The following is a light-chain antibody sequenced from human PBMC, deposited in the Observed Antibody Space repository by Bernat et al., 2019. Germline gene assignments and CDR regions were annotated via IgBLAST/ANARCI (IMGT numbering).Light chain of an antibody. CDR2: LGS. J-gene: IGKJ2*01. V-gene: IGKV2-28*01. Sequence: DIVMTQSPLSLPVTPGEPASISCRSSQSLLHSNGYNYLDWYLQKPGQSPQLLIYLGSNRASGVPDRFSGSGSGTEFTLKISRVEAEDVGVYFCKQALQTHMYTFGQGTKLEIK. CDR3: KQALQTHMYT. CDR1: QSLLHSNGYNY.